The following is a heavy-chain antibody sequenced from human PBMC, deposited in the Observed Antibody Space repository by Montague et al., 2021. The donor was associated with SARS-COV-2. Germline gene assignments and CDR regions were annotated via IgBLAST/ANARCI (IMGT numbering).Heavy chain of an antibody. CDR1: GGSSASHY. J-gene: IGHJ3*01. CDR3: ARGWAFDS. Sequence: SETLSLTCTVSGGSSASHYWTWIRQSPGKRPEWIGYVYYNGDTKYNPSLQSRVTISIDTSENQFSLRLNSVTAADTAVYFCARGWAFDSWGQGRLVTVSS. CDR2: VYYNGDT. D-gene: IGHD6-19*01. V-gene: IGHV4-59*08.